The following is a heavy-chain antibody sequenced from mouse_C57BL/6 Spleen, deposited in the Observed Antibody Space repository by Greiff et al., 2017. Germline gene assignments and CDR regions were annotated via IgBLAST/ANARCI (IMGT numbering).Heavy chain of an antibody. J-gene: IGHJ4*01. CDR1: GYTFTSYW. V-gene: IGHV1-64*01. CDR3: ARRVLPYAMDY. Sequence: QVQLQQSGAELVKPGASVKLSCKASGYTFTSYWMHWVKQRPGQGLEWIGMIHPNSGSTNYNEKFKSKATLTVAKSSSTAYMQLSSLTSEDSAVYYCARRVLPYAMDYWGQGTSVTVSS. D-gene: IGHD5-5*01. CDR2: IHPNSGST.